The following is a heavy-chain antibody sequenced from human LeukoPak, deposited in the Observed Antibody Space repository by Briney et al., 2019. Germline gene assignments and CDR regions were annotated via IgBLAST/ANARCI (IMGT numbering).Heavy chain of an antibody. V-gene: IGHV3-33*01. CDR2: IWFDGKTT. CDR3: TTADRLWFGELPDY. Sequence: GGSLRLSCAASGFTFSTHAMHWVRQAPAKGLEWVAMIWFDGKTTYYVNSVKGRFTISRDNSKNTLYLQMNSLRAEDTAVYYCTTADRLWFGELPDYWGQGTLVTVSS. CDR1: GFTFSTHA. J-gene: IGHJ4*02. D-gene: IGHD3-10*01.